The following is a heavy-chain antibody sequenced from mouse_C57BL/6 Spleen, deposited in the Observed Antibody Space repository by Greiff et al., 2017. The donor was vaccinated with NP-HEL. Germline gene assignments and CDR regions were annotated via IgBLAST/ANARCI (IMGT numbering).Heavy chain of an antibody. CDR1: GYTFTSYW. CDR2: IDPSDSET. Sequence: VKLQQPGAELVRPGSSVKLSCKASGYTFTSYWMHWVKQRPIQGLEWIGNIDPSDSETHYNQKFKDKATLTVDKSSSTAYMQLSSLTSEDSAVYYCARVSPAYYSNYEYAMDYWGQGTSVTVSS. D-gene: IGHD2-5*01. V-gene: IGHV1-52*01. CDR3: ARVSPAYYSNYEYAMDY. J-gene: IGHJ4*01.